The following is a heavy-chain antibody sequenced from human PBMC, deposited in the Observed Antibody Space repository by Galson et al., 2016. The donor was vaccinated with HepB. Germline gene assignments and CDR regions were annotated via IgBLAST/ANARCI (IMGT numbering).Heavy chain of an antibody. J-gene: IGHJ5*02. CDR3: ARDGTGSRNWFDP. Sequence: GSLRLSCAASGFTFSSYSMNWVRQAPGKGLEWVSYISSRSSAIYYADSVKGRFTISRDNAKNSLNLQMNSLRDEDTAVYYCARDGTGSRNWFDPWGQGTLVTVSS. CDR2: ISSRSSAI. CDR1: GFTFSSYS. D-gene: IGHD1-1*01. V-gene: IGHV3-48*02.